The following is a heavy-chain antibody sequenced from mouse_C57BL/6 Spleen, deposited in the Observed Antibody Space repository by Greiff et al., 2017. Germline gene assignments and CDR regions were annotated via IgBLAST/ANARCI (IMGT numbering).Heavy chain of an antibody. D-gene: IGHD4-1*01. CDR3: ARRNWDGYFDY. CDR2: IYPSDSET. CDR1: GYTFTSYW. J-gene: IGHJ2*01. V-gene: IGHV1-61*01. Sequence: VQLQQPGAELVRPGSSVKLSCKASGYTFTSYWMDWVKQRPGQGLEWIGNIYPSDSETHYNQKFKDKATLTVDKSSSTAYMQLSSLTSEDSAVYYCARRNWDGYFDYWGQGTTLTVSS.